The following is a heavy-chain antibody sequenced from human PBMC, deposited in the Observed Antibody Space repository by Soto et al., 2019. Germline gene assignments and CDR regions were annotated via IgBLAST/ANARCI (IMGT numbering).Heavy chain of an antibody. CDR3: ARDPPGEETNFDY. V-gene: IGHV6-1*01. Sequence: LSQTLSLTCAISGDSVSSNSATWNWIRQSPSRGLEWLGRTYYRSKWLNTYAESVKSRITVNPDTSKNHFSLHLSSVTPEDTAVYYCARDPPGEETNFDYWGQGTLVTVSS. CDR1: GDSVSSNSAT. J-gene: IGHJ4*02. D-gene: IGHD2-21*01. CDR2: TYYRSKWLN.